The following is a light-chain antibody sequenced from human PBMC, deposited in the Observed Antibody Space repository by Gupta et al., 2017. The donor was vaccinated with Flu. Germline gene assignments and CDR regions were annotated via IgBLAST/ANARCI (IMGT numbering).Light chain of an antibody. CDR1: TGAVTGSHH. J-gene: IGLJ3*02. CDR2: DTD. CDR3: LLYFLGPRV. Sequence: QAVVPQEPSLPVSPGGTVTLTCDSITGAVTGSHHTYWIQQRPGQAPRTLIYDTDRKRAWTPVRVSGSRVGGKAALTLSGALPEDEADYYCLLYFLGPRVVGGGTHLTVL. V-gene: IGLV7-46*01.